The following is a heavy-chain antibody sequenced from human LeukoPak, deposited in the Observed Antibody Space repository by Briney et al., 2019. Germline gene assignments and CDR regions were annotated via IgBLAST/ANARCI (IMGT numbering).Heavy chain of an antibody. D-gene: IGHD6-13*01. CDR1: GGSFSGYC. CDR3: ARHSPYSSSWYRGYFDY. J-gene: IGHJ4*02. V-gene: IGHV4-34*01. Sequence: SETLSLTCAVYGGSFSGYCWSWIRQPPGKGLEWIGEINHSGSTNYNPSLKSRVTISVDTSKNQFSLKLSSVTAADTAVYYCARHSPYSSSWYRGYFDYWGQGTLVTVSS. CDR2: INHSGST.